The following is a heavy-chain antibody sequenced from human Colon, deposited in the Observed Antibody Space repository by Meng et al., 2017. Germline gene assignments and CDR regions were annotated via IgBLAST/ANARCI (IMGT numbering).Heavy chain of an antibody. J-gene: IGHJ4*02. CDR1: GYIVSSNMAA. CDR3: ARDWGDVRGGFYF. D-gene: IGHD3-10*02. V-gene: IGHV6-1*01. Sequence: GQLQPSVPDRVMPPQILSRTCAISGYIVSSNMAASNWIRQSPSRGLKWLGRTYYRSKYYNDYALSVKSRITINPVTSKNQFSLQLNSVTPQDTAIYYCARDWGDVRGGFYFWGQATLVTVSS. CDR2: TYYRSKYYN.